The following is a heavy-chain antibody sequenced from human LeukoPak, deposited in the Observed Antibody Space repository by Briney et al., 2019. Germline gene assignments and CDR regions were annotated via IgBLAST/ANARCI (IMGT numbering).Heavy chain of an antibody. J-gene: IGHJ6*04. CDR1: GYSISSGYY. CDR2: IYHSGST. D-gene: IGHD3-16*01. CDR3: ARASRWDGMDV. V-gene: IGHV4-38-2*01. Sequence: SETLSLTCAVSGYSISSGYYWGWIRQPPGKGLEWIGSIYHSGSTNYNPSLKSRVTISVDTSKNQFSLKLSSVTAADTAVYYCARASRWDGMDVWGKGTTVTVSS.